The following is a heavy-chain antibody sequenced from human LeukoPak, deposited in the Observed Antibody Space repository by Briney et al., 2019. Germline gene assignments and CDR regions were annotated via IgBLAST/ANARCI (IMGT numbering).Heavy chain of an antibody. CDR3: AKDASPEIATTLDY. D-gene: IGHD4-17*01. CDR1: GFTFSSYW. V-gene: IGHV3-30*18. Sequence: PGGSLRLSCAASGFTFSSYWMNWVRQAQGKGLEWVAVISYDGSNKYYADSVKGRFTISRDNSKNTLYLQMNSLRAEDTAVYYCAKDASPEIATTLDYWGQGTLVTVSS. CDR2: ISYDGSNK. J-gene: IGHJ4*02.